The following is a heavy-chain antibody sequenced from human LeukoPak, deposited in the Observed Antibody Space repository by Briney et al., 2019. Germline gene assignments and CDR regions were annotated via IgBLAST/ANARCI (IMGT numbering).Heavy chain of an antibody. J-gene: IGHJ4*02. CDR1: GFTFDDYA. CDR2: ISWNSGSI. CDR3: AKGTGRYWTFFDY. Sequence: PGRSLRLSCAASGFTFDDYAMHWVRQAPGKGLEWVSGISWNSGSIDYADSVKGRFTISRDNAKNSLYLQMNSLGPEDTAFYYCAKGTGRYWTFFDYWGQGTLVTVSS. V-gene: IGHV3-9*01. D-gene: IGHD1-26*01.